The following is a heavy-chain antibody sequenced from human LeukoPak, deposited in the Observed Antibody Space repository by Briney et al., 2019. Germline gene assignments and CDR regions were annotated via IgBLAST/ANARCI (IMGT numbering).Heavy chain of an antibody. CDR3: ARGYLGYDNSSGRLDY. J-gene: IGHJ4*02. CDR1: GVSISNYY. CDR2: IYYSRST. V-gene: IGHV4-59*01. D-gene: IGHD3-22*01. Sequence: SETLSLTCSGSGVSISNYYWSWLRQPPGKGLEWIGYIYYSRSTNYNPSLKSRVTISVDTSKNQFSLKLSSVTAADTAVYDCARGYLGYDNSSGRLDYWGQGTLVTVSS.